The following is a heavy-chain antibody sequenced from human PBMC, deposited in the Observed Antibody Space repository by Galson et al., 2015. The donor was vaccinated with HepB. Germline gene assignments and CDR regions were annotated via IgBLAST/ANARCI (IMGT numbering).Heavy chain of an antibody. J-gene: IGHJ4*02. CDR3: ARGYDYGDYFDY. V-gene: IGHV3-30*04. CDR2: ISYDGSNK. CDR1: GFTFSSYA. Sequence: SLRLSCAASGFTFSSYAMHWVRQAPGKGLEWVAVISYDGSNKYYADSVKGRFTISRDNSKNTLYLQMNSLRAEDTAVYYCARGYDYGDYFDYWGQGTLVTVSS. D-gene: IGHD4-17*01.